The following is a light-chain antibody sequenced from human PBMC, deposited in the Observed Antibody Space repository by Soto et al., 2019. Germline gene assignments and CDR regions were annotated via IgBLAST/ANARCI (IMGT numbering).Light chain of an antibody. V-gene: IGKV3-20*01. CDR3: QHYGSSPPYT. CDR2: GAS. Sequence: IVLTQSPDTLSLSPGERATLYCRASRSVSSSYLAWYQHKAGQAPRLLISGASNRATDIPDRFSGSESGTDFTRTISRLEPEDFAVYYCQHYGSSPPYTFGQGNKLEIK. J-gene: IGKJ2*01. CDR1: RSVSSSY.